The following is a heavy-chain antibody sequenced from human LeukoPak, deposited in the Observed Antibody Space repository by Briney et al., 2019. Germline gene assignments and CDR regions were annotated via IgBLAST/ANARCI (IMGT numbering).Heavy chain of an antibody. Sequence: VQPGGSLRLSCAASGFTFSSYAISWVRQAPGKGLEWVSAISGSGGSTYYADSVKGRFTISRDNSKNTLYLQMNSLRAEDTAVYYCAKVGEHPVFYDFWSGYYTGYYFDYWGQGTLVTVSS. CDR3: AKVGEHPVFYDFWSGYYTGYYFDY. CDR1: GFTFSSYA. J-gene: IGHJ4*02. V-gene: IGHV3-23*01. D-gene: IGHD3-3*01. CDR2: ISGSGGST.